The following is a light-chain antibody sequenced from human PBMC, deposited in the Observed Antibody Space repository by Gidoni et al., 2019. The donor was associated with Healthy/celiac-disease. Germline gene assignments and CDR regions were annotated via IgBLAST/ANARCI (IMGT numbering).Light chain of an antibody. CDR2: SNN. V-gene: IGLV1-47*02. CDR3: AAWDDSLSGVV. Sequence: QSVLTQPPSASGPPGPGVTISCSGSSPNIGSNYVYWYQQLPGTAPKLLIYSNNQRPSGVPDRFSGSKSGTSASLAISGLRSEDEADYYCAAWDDSLSGVVFGGGTKLTVL. CDR1: SPNIGSNY. J-gene: IGLJ2*01.